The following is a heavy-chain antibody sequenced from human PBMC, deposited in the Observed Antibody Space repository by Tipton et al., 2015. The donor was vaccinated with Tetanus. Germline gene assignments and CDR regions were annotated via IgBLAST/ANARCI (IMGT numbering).Heavy chain of an antibody. V-gene: IGHV4-31*03. CDR3: ARDSYYSSRWSFADY. Sequence: TLSLTCTVSGGSISSGDFYWSWIRQHPGKGLEWIGYIYFTGTTYYNPSLESRLTISIDTSKNQFPLELTSVTAADTAVYYCARDSYYSSRWSFADYWGQGTLVTVSS. CDR1: GGSISSGDFY. D-gene: IGHD3-22*01. J-gene: IGHJ4*02. CDR2: IYFTGTT.